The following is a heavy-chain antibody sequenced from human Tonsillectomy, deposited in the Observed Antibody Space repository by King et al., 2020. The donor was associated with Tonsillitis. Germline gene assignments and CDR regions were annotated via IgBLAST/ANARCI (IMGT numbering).Heavy chain of an antibody. CDR1: DFTFSDYA. CDR3: TTTRY. V-gene: IGHV3-64D*06. CDR2: INDKGDIT. Sequence: DVQLVESGGGLVHPGGSLRLSCSGSDFTFSDYAMHWVRQPPGMGLQCVSAINDKGDITYYADSVKGRFTISRDNSKNTLYLQMSSLRTEDTGVYYCTTTRYWGQGTLVTVSS. D-gene: IGHD3-16*02. J-gene: IGHJ4*02.